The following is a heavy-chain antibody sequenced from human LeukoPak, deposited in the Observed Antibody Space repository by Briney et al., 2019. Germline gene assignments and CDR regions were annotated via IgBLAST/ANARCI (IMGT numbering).Heavy chain of an antibody. CDR1: GYSISSGYY. D-gene: IGHD2/OR15-2a*01. CDR3: ARSEVWNRVVY. J-gene: IGHJ4*02. CDR2: IYHSGST. Sequence: SETLSLTCTVSGYSISSGYYWGWIRQPPGKGLEWIGSIYHSGSTYYNPSLKSRVTISVDTSKNQFSLKLSSVTAADTAVYYCARSEVWNRVVYWGQGTLVTVSS. V-gene: IGHV4-38-2*02.